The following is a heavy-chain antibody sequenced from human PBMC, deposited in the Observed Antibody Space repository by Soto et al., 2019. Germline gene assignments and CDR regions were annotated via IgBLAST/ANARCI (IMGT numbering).Heavy chain of an antibody. CDR2: IYYSGST. J-gene: IGHJ1*01. V-gene: IGHV4-59*01. D-gene: IGHD5-18*01. Sequence: SETLSLTCTVCGGSIISYYWSWILQPPWKGLEWIGYIYYSGSTNYNPSLKSRVTISVDTSKNQFSLKLSSVTAADTAVYYCASEVADTDGYNFQHWGQGTLVTVS. CDR1: GGSIISYY. CDR3: ASEVADTDGYNFQH.